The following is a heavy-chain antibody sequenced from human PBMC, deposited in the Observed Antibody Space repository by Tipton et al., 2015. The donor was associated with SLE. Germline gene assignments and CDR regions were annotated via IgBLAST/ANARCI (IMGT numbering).Heavy chain of an antibody. CDR3: AREFLNPVTTVHYYFDL. Sequence: TLSLTCTVSGGSMTSSDYYWGWIRQPPGKGLEWIGSIYYTGTTTYYNSFLKSRVTVSVDTSKNHFSLKLISVTAADTAVYYCAREFLNPVTTVHYYFDLWGRGTLVTVSS. CDR2: IYYTGTTT. J-gene: IGHJ2*01. V-gene: IGHV4-39*07. D-gene: IGHD4-11*01. CDR1: GGSMTSSDYY.